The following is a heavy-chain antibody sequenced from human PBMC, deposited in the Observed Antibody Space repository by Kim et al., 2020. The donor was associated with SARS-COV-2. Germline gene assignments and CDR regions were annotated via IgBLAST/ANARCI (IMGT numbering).Heavy chain of an antibody. V-gene: IGHV3-33*01. J-gene: IGHJ2*01. Sequence: GGSLRLSCAASGFTFSSYGMHWVRQAPGKGLEWVAVIWYDGSNKYYADSVKGRFTISRDNSKNTLYLQMNSLRAEDTAVYYCARGGTYDSSGSWYFDLWGRGTLVTVSS. CDR2: IWYDGSNK. CDR3: ARGGTYDSSGSWYFDL. D-gene: IGHD3-22*01. CDR1: GFTFSSYG.